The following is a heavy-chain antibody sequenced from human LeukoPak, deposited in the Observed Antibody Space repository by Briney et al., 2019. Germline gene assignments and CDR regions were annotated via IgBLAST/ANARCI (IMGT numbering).Heavy chain of an antibody. CDR1: GYTFTNYY. Sequence: GASVKVSCKASGYTFTNYYMHWVRQAPGQGLEWMGIIDPSGGGTTYPQKFQGRVTMTRDVSTSTVYMQLNSLRSEDTAVYYCARDPYPGWYLVWGQGTLVTVSS. V-gene: IGHV1-46*01. J-gene: IGHJ4*02. CDR2: IDPSGGGT. CDR3: ARDPYPGWYLV. D-gene: IGHD6-19*01.